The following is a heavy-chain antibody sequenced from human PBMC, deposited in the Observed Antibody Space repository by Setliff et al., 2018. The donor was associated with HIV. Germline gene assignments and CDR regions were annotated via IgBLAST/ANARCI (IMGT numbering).Heavy chain of an antibody. CDR1: GFSIGDHY. Sequence: GGSLRLSCVASGFSIGDHYMDWVRQAPGKGLEWVGRTKNQANGLTTEYAASVQGRFTISRDESKNSLFLQMNNLRDEDTAVYYCASFYGDYGYWGHGTQVTVSS. CDR3: ASFYGDYGY. CDR2: TKNQANGLTT. D-gene: IGHD3-10*01. J-gene: IGHJ4*01. V-gene: IGHV3-72*01.